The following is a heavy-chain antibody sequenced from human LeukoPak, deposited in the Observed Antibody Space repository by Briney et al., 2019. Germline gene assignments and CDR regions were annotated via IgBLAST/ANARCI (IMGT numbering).Heavy chain of an antibody. CDR3: ARAISIQLAGYLPDGFDI. D-gene: IGHD3-9*01. Sequence: EAGGSLRLSCAACGFTFNSYSTNWVRQAPGKGLEWVSSISSSGTYVYYADSVKGRFTISRDNAKNSLSLQMNSLRADDAAVYYCARAISIQLAGYLPDGFDIWGQGTMVTVSS. J-gene: IGHJ3*02. CDR2: ISSSGTYV. CDR1: GFTFNSYS. V-gene: IGHV3-21*01.